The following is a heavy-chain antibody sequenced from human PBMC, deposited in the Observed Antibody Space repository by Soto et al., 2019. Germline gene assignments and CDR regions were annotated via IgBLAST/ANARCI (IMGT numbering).Heavy chain of an antibody. D-gene: IGHD2-2*01. CDR3: RSSTSCYDESCVDV. Sequence: PSETLSLTCAVSGYSISSGNYWAWIRQPPGGGLEWIGSLYHIGSTHYNTSLKSRVTISVDTPKNHFSLELSSVTAADTAIYYCRSSTSCYDESCVDVWGQGTMVTVSS. CDR1: GYSISSGNY. J-gene: IGHJ6*02. CDR2: LYHIGST. V-gene: IGHV4-38-2*01.